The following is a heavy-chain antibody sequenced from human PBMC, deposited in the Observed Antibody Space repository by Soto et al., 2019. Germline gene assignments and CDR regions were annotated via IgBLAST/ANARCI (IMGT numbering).Heavy chain of an antibody. CDR1: GGSISGFY. CDR2: IFYSGSS. V-gene: IGHV4-59*08. CDR3: ARHGRYYFGSGNYYNVDYFDY. D-gene: IGHD3-10*01. Sequence: SETLSLTCSVSGGSISGFYWSWIRQPPGKGLEWIGRIFYSGSSNYNPSLKSRITMTVDTSKNQFSLKLSSVTVLDTAVYYCARHGRYYFGSGNYYNVDYFDYWGQGTLVTVSS. J-gene: IGHJ4*02.